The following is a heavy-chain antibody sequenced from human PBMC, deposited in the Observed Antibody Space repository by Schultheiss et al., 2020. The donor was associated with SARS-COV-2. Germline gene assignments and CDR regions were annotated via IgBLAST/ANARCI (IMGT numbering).Heavy chain of an antibody. CDR1: GFTFSSYE. D-gene: IGHD2-2*01. CDR3: ARDLVPAAIGWGWFDP. CDR2: ISSSSSYI. Sequence: GGSLRLSCAASGFTFSSYEMNWVRQAPGKGLEWVSSISSSSSYIYYADSVKGRFTISRDNAKNSLYLQMNSLRAEDTAVYYCARDLVPAAIGWGWFDPWGQGTLVTVSS. V-gene: IGHV3-21*04. J-gene: IGHJ5*02.